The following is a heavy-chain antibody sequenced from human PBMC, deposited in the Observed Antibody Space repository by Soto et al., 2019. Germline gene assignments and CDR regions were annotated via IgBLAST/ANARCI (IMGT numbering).Heavy chain of an antibody. Sequence: GSGPTLVNPTQTLTLTCSISGLSLTTNGVGVGWIRQPPGKALEWLAIIYWDDDKRYSPSLKTRVTITKDTSKNQVVLTMTNMDSVDTGTYYCAHRQRNHDGSGSDAFEIWGRGTMVTVSS. CDR3: AHRQRNHDGSGSDAFEI. CDR2: IYWDDDK. J-gene: IGHJ3*02. V-gene: IGHV2-5*02. D-gene: IGHD3-22*01. CDR1: GLSLTTNGVG.